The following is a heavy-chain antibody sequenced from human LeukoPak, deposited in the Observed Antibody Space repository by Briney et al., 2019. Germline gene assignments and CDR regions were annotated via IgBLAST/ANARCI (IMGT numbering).Heavy chain of an antibody. CDR1: GFTFSRYW. CDR2: INTDATST. Sequence: GGSLRLSCAASGFTFSRYWMHWVRQAPGKGLVWVSRINTDATSTSYADSVKGRFTISRDNAKKTLYLQVNSLRAEDTAVYYCAREPLTSLGFDYWGQGTLVTASS. V-gene: IGHV3-74*01. J-gene: IGHJ4*02. CDR3: AREPLTSLGFDY. D-gene: IGHD1-26*01.